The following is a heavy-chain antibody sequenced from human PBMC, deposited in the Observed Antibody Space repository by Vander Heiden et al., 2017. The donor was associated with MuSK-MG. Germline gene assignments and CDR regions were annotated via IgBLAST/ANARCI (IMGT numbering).Heavy chain of an antibody. D-gene: IGHD6-6*01. CDR2: IDPSDSYT. CDR1: GYSFTSYW. V-gene: IGHV5-10-1*03. J-gene: IGHJ5*02. CDR3: ARPQSSSSDLLSWFDP. Sequence: EVQLVQSGAEVNKPGESLRISCKGSGYSFTSYWISWVRQMPGKGLEWMGRIDPSDSYTNYSPSSQGHVTISADKSISTAYLQWSSLKASDTAMYYCARPQSSSSDLLSWFDPWGQGTLVTVSS.